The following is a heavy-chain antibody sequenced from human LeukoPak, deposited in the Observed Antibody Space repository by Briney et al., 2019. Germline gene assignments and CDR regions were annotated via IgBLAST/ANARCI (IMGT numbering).Heavy chain of an antibody. CDR2: ISHDGSNT. Sequence: GGSLRLSCAASGFTFSRSAVHWVRQAPGQGLEWVAVISHDGSNTDYTDSVQGRFTISRDNSKNTLYLQMNSLRAEDTAVYYCAQEIKPWMHLDYWGQGTLVTVSS. CDR1: GFTFSRSA. V-gene: IGHV3-30*18. CDR3: AQEIKPWMHLDY. J-gene: IGHJ4*02. D-gene: IGHD5-12*01.